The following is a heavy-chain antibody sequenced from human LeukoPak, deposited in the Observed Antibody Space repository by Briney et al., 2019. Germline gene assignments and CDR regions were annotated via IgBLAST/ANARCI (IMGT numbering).Heavy chain of an antibody. D-gene: IGHD3-22*01. V-gene: IGHV3-21*01. CDR3: ARDLKYYDSSGFDY. J-gene: IGHJ4*02. CDR2: ISSSSSYI. Sequence: GGSLRLSCAASGFTFSTYIMNWVRRAPGKGLEWVSCISSSSSYIYYTASVKGRFTISRDNAKNSLTLQMNSLRAEDTAVYYCARDLKYYDSSGFDYWGQGTLVTVSS. CDR1: GFTFSTYI.